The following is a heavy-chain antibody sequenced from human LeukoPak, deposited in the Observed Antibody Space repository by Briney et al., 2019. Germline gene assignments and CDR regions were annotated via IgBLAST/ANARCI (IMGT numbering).Heavy chain of an antibody. J-gene: IGHJ4*02. V-gene: IGHV3-7*01. Sequence: GGSLRLSCAASGFTFSSYWMSWVRQAPGKRLEWVANIKQDGSEKYYVDSVKGRFTISRDNAKNSLYLQMNSLRAEDTAVYYCARDQGYYYDSSGYTAFDYWGQGTLVTVSS. CDR3: ARDQGYYYDSSGYTAFDY. CDR1: GFTFSSYW. D-gene: IGHD3-22*01. CDR2: IKQDGSEK.